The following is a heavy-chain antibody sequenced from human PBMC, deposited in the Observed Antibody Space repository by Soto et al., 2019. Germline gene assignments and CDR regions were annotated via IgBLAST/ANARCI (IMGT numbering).Heavy chain of an antibody. D-gene: IGHD3-22*01. CDR2: IYHSGST. J-gene: IGHJ3*02. CDR1: GGSIISGGYS. Sequence: TLSLTCAVSGGSIISGGYSWICIRQPPGKGLEWIGYIYHSGSTYYNPSLKSRVTISVDRSKNQFSLKLSSVTAADTAVYYCARLATGSSGYYPAFDIWGQGTMVTVSS. V-gene: IGHV4-30-2*01. CDR3: ARLATGSSGYYPAFDI.